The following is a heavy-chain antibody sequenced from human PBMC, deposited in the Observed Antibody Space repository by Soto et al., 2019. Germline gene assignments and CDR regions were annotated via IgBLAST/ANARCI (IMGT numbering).Heavy chain of an antibody. Sequence: QVQLVQSGAEVKKPGASVKVSCRASGYTFTSYGISWVRQAPGQGLEWMGWTSAHNGDTNYAQKFQDRVSVTTDTSSSTAYMDLRTLTSDDTAVYYCARDRVLLFGEISSEGLDMWGQGTMVTVSS. CDR2: TSAHNGDT. J-gene: IGHJ3*02. V-gene: IGHV1-18*01. CDR1: GYTFTSYG. D-gene: IGHD3-10*01. CDR3: ARDRVLLFGEISSEGLDM.